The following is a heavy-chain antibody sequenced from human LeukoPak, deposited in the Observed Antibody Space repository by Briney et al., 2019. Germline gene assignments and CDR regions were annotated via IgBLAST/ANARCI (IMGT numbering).Heavy chain of an antibody. V-gene: IGHV5-51*01. CDR1: GYSFTRYW. CDR3: ARQSGLPGFSVYYGMDV. CDR2: IYPGDSDT. D-gene: IGHD2-21*02. Sequence: GESLKISCKGSGYSFTRYWIGWVRQMPGKGLEWMGIIYPGDSDTRYSPSFQGQVTISADKSISTAYLQWSSLKASDTAMYYCARQSGLPGFSVYYGMDVWGQGTTVTVSS. J-gene: IGHJ6*02.